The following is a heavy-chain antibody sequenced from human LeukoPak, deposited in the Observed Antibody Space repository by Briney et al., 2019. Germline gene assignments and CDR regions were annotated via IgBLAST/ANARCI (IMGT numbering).Heavy chain of an antibody. J-gene: IGHJ6*03. CDR2: IKQDGSEK. CDR3: ARGVQYYDFWSGYYNYYYYYYMDV. CDR1: GFTFSSYW. Sequence: PGGSLRLSCAASGFTFSSYWMSWVRQAPGKGLEWVANIKQDGSEKYYVDSVKGRFTISRDNAKNSLYLQMNSLRAENTAVYYCARGVQYYDFWSGYYNYYYYYYMDVWGKGTTVTVSS. D-gene: IGHD3-3*01. V-gene: IGHV3-7*01.